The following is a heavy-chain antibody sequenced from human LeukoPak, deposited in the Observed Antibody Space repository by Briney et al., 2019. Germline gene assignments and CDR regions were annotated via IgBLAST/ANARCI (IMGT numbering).Heavy chain of an antibody. D-gene: IGHD6-13*01. J-gene: IGHJ4*02. CDR2: SSGSGDST. V-gene: IGHV3-23*01. CDR3: AKTRPLDSSSWSHGDY. CDR1: GFTFSSYA. Sequence: GGSLRLSCAASGFTFSSYAMSWVRQAPGKGLEWVSASSGSGDSTYYGDSVKGRFTISRDNSKNTLYLQMNSLRAEDTAVYYCAKTRPLDSSSWSHGDYWGQGTLVTVSS.